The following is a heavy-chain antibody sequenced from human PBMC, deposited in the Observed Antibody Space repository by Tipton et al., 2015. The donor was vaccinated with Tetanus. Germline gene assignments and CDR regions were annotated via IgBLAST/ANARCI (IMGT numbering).Heavy chain of an antibody. CDR3: VKDLGWLTGMDV. J-gene: IGHJ6*02. Sequence: RSLRLSCAASGFTFDDYAMHWVRQVPGRGLEWVSTFSWNRGTIDYADSVEGRFTISRDNAKSYLYLQMNSLRPEDSALYYCVKDLGWLTGMDVWGQGTTVTVSS. D-gene: IGHD6-19*01. CDR2: FSWNRGTI. V-gene: IGHV3-9*01. CDR1: GFTFDDYA.